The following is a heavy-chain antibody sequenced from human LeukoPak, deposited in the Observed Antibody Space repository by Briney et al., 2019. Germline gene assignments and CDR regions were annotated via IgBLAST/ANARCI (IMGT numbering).Heavy chain of an antibody. J-gene: IGHJ3*02. V-gene: IGHV4-30-2*01. CDR3: ARDRDYYDSSGSLGAFDI. Sequence: PSETLSLTCTVSGGSISSGGYYWSWIRQPPGKGLEWIGYIYHSGSTYYNPSLKSRITISVDRSKNQFSLKLSSVTAADTAVYYCARDRDYYDSSGSLGAFDIWGQGTMVTVSS. CDR2: IYHSGST. CDR1: GGSISSGGYY. D-gene: IGHD3-22*01.